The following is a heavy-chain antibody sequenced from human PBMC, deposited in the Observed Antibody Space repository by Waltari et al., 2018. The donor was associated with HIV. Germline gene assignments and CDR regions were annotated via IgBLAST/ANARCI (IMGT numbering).Heavy chain of an antibody. D-gene: IGHD2-2*01. CDR1: GGSFSGYY. Sequence: QVQLQQWGAGLLKPSETLSLTCAVYGGSFSGYYWSWIRQPPGKGVEWIGEINHSGSTNYNPTLKSRVTISGDTAKNQFSLKLSSVTAADTAVYYWASSPLENQLLRWFDPWGQGTLVTVSS. CDR3: ASSPLENQLLRWFDP. V-gene: IGHV4-34*01. J-gene: IGHJ5*02. CDR2: INHSGST.